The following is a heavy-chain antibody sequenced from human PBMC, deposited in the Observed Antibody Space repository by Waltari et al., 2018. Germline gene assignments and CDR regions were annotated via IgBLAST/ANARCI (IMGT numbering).Heavy chain of an antibody. D-gene: IGHD3-10*01. V-gene: IGHV1-46*01. Sequence: QVQLVQSGAEVKKPGASVKVSCKASGYTFTSYYMPWVRQAPGQGLEWMGRINPRGGSTSYAQKFQGRVTMTRDTSTSTVYMELSSLRSEDTAVYYCAQVDYGSGSWNYWGQGTLVTVSS. CDR2: INPRGGST. J-gene: IGHJ4*02. CDR3: AQVDYGSGSWNY. CDR1: GYTFTSYY.